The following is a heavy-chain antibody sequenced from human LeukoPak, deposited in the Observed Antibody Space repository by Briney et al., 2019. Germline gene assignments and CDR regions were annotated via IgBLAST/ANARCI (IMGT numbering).Heavy chain of an antibody. CDR3: ARDLFGSADS. Sequence: GGSLRLSCAASGFTFSNYWMHWVRQAPGKGLVWVSRINTDAIRKNYADYVEGRVTISRDNAKNTLYLQMNSLRAEDTAVYYCARDLFGSADSWGQGTLVTVSS. D-gene: IGHD3-10*01. CDR1: GFTFSNYW. J-gene: IGHJ4*02. V-gene: IGHV3-74*01. CDR2: INTDAIRK.